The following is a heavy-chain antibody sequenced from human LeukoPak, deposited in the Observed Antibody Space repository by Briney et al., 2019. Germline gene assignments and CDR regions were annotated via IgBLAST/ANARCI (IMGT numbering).Heavy chain of an antibody. Sequence: SETLSLTCTVSGGSISSGTYYWSWIRQPAGKGLEWIGRFYTSENTNYNPSLKSRVTISVDTSRSQFSLNLSSVTAADTAVYYCTRGGSSRGYMDVWGKGTTVTVSS. CDR1: GGSISSGTYY. D-gene: IGHD6-13*01. CDR3: TRGGSSRGYMDV. V-gene: IGHV4-61*02. CDR2: FYTSENT. J-gene: IGHJ6*03.